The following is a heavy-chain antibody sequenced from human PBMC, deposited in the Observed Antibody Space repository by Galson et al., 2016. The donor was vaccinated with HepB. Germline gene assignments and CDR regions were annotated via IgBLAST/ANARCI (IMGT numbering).Heavy chain of an antibody. CDR3: AVGFRYCSGCVCGGGMDV. D-gene: IGHD2-8*02. Sequence: QSGAEVKKSGESLKISCKGSGYSFTTYWTGWVRQMPGKGLEWVGIIYPDNSDTRYSPSSKGQVTISADKSISTAFLQWSGLEASDTAMYYCAVGFRYCSGCVCGGGMDVWGQGTTVTVSS. J-gene: IGHJ6*02. CDR1: GYSFTTYW. CDR2: IYPDNSDT. V-gene: IGHV5-51*01.